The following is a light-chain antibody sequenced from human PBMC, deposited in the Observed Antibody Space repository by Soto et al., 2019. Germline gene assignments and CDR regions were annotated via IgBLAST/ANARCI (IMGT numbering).Light chain of an antibody. V-gene: IGKV1-12*01. CDR1: QGISKW. CDR3: QQANSLTVT. CDR2: AAS. J-gene: IGKJ3*01. Sequence: DIHMTQSPSSVSASVGDIVTITCRASQGISKWLDWYQQKKGKAPSLLIHAASSLQSGVPSRLSGSGYATGLTLTISRLKTEDFETYSCQQANSLTVTFGPGTKVDIK.